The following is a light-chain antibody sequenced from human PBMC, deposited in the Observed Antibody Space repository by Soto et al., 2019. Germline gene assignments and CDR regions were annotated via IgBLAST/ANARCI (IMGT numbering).Light chain of an antibody. J-gene: IGLJ2*01. CDR2: DVT. CDR3: SSFTSINTAI. Sequence: QSALTQPASVSGSPGQSITISCTGTSSDVGGYNYVSWYQQHPGKAPKLIIYDVTNRPSGVSTRFSGSKSGNTASLTISGLPAEDEANYYCSSFTSINTAIFGGGTKLTVL. V-gene: IGLV2-14*01. CDR1: SSDVGGYNY.